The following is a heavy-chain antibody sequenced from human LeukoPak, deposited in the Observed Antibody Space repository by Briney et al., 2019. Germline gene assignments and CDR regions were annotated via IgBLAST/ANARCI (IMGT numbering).Heavy chain of an antibody. CDR3: ARECSSTTCYTRSFDP. CDR1: GYSISSGYY. J-gene: IGHJ5*02. CDR2: LYHSGST. Sequence: SETLSLTCIVSGYSISSGYYWGWIRQPPGKGLEWIGNLYHSGSTYYSPSLRSRATISGDTSKNQFSLSLSSVTAADTAVYYCARECSSTTCYTRSFDPWGQGTLVTVSS. D-gene: IGHD2-2*02. V-gene: IGHV4-38-2*02.